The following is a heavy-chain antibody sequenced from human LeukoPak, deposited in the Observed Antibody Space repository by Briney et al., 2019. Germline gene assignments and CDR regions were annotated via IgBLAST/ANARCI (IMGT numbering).Heavy chain of an antibody. V-gene: IGHV4-59*01. CDR3: ARESPYSYGSYYYYGMDV. CDR2: IYYSEST. CDR1: GGSFSGYY. J-gene: IGHJ6*02. Sequence: SETLSLTCAVYGGSFSGYYWSWIRQPPGKGLEWIGYIYYSESTNYNPSLKSRVTISVDPSKNQFSLKLSSVTAADTAVYYCARESPYSYGSYYYYGMDVWGQGTTVTVSS. D-gene: IGHD5-18*01.